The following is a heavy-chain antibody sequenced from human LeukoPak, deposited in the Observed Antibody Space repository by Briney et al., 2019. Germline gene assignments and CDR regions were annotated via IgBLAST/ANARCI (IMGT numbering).Heavy chain of an antibody. CDR2: IYSSGTT. V-gene: IGHV4-4*09. CDR1: GASISSDY. Sequence: SETLSLTCTVSGASISSDYWSWIRQPPGRRPEWVGYIYSSGTTKYNPSLQSRVTISIDTSKNQFSLKLTSMTAADTAVYFCSRLLPSRPDFYFDYWGQGTLVTVSS. CDR3: SRLLPSRPDFYFDY. D-gene: IGHD6-6*01. J-gene: IGHJ4*01.